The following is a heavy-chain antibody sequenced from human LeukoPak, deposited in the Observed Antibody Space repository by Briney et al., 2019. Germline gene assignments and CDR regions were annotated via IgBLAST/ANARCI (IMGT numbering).Heavy chain of an antibody. D-gene: IGHD6-13*01. J-gene: IGHJ6*04. CDR2: ISYDGSNK. V-gene: IGHV3-30*18. Sequence: GGSLRLSCAASGFTFSSYGMHWVRQAPGKGLEWVAVISYDGSNKYYADSVKGRFTISRDNSKNTLYLQMNSLRAEDTAVYHWGKDRRYSSSWYPDYYYYGMDVWGKGPTVPVSS. CDR1: GFTFSSYG. CDR3: GKDRRYSSSWYPDYYYYGMDV.